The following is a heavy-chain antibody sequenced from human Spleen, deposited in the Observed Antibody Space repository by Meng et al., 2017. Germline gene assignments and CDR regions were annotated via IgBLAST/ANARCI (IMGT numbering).Heavy chain of an antibody. V-gene: IGHV4-34*01. CDR3: ARGPTTRAHDFDY. Sequence: QVQSQQGGAGLLKPSDTLSLTCVVSGASFSDDYWSWIRQPPGKGLEWIGKINHSGSTNYNPSLESRATISVDTSQNNLSLKLSSVTAADSAVYYCARGPTTRAHDFDYWGQGTLVTVSS. J-gene: IGHJ4*02. D-gene: IGHD4-11*01. CDR2: INHSGST. CDR1: GASFSDDY.